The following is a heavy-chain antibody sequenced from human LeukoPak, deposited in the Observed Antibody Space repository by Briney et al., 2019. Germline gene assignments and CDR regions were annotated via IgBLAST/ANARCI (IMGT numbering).Heavy chain of an antibody. Sequence: GGSLRLSCVYSGLTESGLTLSSDWMSWVRQPPGKGLEWVANINQDTLKKYYFDSVKGRFTISGDHARNSLYLQVNNLRTEVTAVYFCAGSPNWNEAVYYFDHWGPGTLVLVSS. J-gene: IGHJ4*02. CDR3: AGSPNWNEAVYYFDH. CDR2: INQDTLKK. CDR1: GLTLSSDW. V-gene: IGHV3-7*01. D-gene: IGHD1-1*01.